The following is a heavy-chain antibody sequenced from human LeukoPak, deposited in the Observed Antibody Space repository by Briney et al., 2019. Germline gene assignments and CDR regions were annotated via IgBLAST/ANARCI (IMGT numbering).Heavy chain of an antibody. Sequence: SQTLSLTCAISGDSVSSNSAAWSWIRQSPSRGLEWLGRTYYRSKWYTEYAVSVKSRITINPDTSKNQFSLQLNSVTPEDTAVYYCARGSYTSTWFWGQGTLVTVSS. CDR1: GDSVSSNSAA. CDR2: TYYRSKWYT. CDR3: ARGSYTSTWF. J-gene: IGHJ4*02. V-gene: IGHV6-1*01. D-gene: IGHD6-13*01.